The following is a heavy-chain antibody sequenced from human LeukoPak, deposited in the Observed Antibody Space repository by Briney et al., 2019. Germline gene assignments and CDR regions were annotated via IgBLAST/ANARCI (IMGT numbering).Heavy chain of an antibody. CDR1: GFTFGSYW. Sequence: GGSLRLSCAASGFTFGSYWMSWVRQAPGKGLEWVANIKQDGSEKYHVDSVKGRFTISRDNAKNSLYLQMNSLRAEDTAVYYCARDQGNYDFWSGYFRVIWFDPWGQGTLVTVSS. CDR3: ARDQGNYDFWSGYFRVIWFDP. CDR2: IKQDGSEK. V-gene: IGHV3-7*01. J-gene: IGHJ5*02. D-gene: IGHD3-3*01.